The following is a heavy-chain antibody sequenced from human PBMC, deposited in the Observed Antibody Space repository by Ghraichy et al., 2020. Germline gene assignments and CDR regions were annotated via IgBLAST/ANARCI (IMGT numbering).Heavy chain of an antibody. J-gene: IGHJ4*02. Sequence: GGSPRLSCAASGFNFKDVYMNWVRQSPGKGLEWVGRITNRGDGETTDYAAPVKGRFTISRDDSKTTLYLQMDNLKIEDTAIYYCTTGDRLDYWGQGTLVTVSS. V-gene: IGHV3-15*01. CDR1: GFNFKDVY. CDR2: ITNRGDGETT. CDR3: TTGDRLDY.